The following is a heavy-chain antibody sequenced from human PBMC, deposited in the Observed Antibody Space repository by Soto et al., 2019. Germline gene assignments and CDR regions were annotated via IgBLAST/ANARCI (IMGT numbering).Heavy chain of an antibody. D-gene: IGHD3-22*01. CDR3: VRAPDPYDSSGYND. Sequence: ENLSDTWAGSGDSISSGYYWGWSRQPPGKGLEWIGSIYHSGTTYYNPSLKSRVTISVDTSKNQFSLKLSSVTAADTAVYYVVRAPDPYDSSGYNDWGQATLLTV. CDR2: IYHSGTT. CDR1: GDSISSGYY. J-gene: IGHJ4*02. V-gene: IGHV4-38-2*01.